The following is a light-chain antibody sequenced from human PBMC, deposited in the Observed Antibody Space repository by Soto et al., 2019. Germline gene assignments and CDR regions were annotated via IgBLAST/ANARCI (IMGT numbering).Light chain of an antibody. CDR1: QSVSSN. Sequence: EIVMTQSPATLSVSPGEGATLSCRASQSVSSNLAWYQQKPDQAPRLLIYGASTRAPGIPARFSGSGSGTEFTLTISGLQSEDFAVYSCQQYDNWPWTFGQGAKVEIK. CDR3: QQYDNWPWT. CDR2: GAS. J-gene: IGKJ1*01. V-gene: IGKV3-15*01.